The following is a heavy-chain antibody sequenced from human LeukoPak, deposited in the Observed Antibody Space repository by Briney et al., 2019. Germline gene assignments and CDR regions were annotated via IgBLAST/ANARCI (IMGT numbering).Heavy chain of an antibody. CDR3: VRETSPRDGSGNMDV. CDR2: ISWNCGSI. V-gene: IGHV3-9*01. J-gene: IGHJ6*02. Sequence: PGRTLRLSCAVSGFTFDDYAMHWVRQAPSPGLELVSGISWNCGSIGYADSVKGRFTISRDNAKNSLYLQMNRLRSEDTAFYSCVRETSPRDGSGNMDVWGQGTTVTVSS. D-gene: IGHD3-10*01. CDR1: GFTFDDYA.